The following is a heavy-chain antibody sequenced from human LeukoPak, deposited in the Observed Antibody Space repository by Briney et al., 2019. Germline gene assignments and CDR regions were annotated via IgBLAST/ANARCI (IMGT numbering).Heavy chain of an antibody. CDR3: ARVLRGYASYEGN. V-gene: IGHV3-11*06. Sequence: PGGSLRLSCAASGFTFSAFYMRWIRQTPGKGLEYLSYLKGDNGDINYADSVRGRFTISRDNTKNSLYLQMNNLRAEDTAVYYCARVLRGYASYEGNWGQGTLVTVSS. CDR1: GFTFSAFY. CDR2: LKGDNGDI. D-gene: IGHD5-12*01. J-gene: IGHJ4*02.